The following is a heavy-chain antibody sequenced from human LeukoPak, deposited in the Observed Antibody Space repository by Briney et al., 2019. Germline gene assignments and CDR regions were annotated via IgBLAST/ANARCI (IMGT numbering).Heavy chain of an antibody. CDR1: GGSFSGSFRGYY. D-gene: IGHD4-17*01. V-gene: IGHV4-34*01. J-gene: IGHJ4*02. CDR3: ARGPTVESHDFDY. Sequence: SETLSLTCAVYGGSFSGSFRGYYWSWIRQSPGKGLEWIGEINHNGDTNYSPSLESRVTISIDMSKNQFSLKLSSVTAADTAIYYCARGPTVESHDFDYWGQGTPVTVSS. CDR2: INHNGDT.